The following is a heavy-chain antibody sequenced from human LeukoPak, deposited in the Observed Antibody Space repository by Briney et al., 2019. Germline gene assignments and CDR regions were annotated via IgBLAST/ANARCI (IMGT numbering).Heavy chain of an antibody. CDR2: INHSGST. CDR3: ARGENYDSSGYYYSYFDY. CDR1: GGSFSGYY. Sequence: SETLSLTCAVYGGSFSGYYWSWIRQPPGKGLEWIWEINHSGSTNYNPSLKSRVTISIDTSKNQFSLKLSSVTAADTAVYYCARGENYDSSGYYYSYFDYWGQGTLVTVSS. J-gene: IGHJ4*02. V-gene: IGHV4-34*01. D-gene: IGHD3-22*01.